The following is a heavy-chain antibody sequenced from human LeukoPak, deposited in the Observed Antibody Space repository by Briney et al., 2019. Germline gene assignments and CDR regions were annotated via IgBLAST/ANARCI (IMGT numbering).Heavy chain of an antibody. CDR2: IYYNGST. J-gene: IGHJ4*02. V-gene: IGHV4-31*03. CDR3: ARIQKSGNRKFDY. CDR1: GGSISSGGYY. Sequence: SETLSLTCTVSGGSISSGGYYWSWIRQHPGKGLEWIGYIYYNGSTNYNPSLKSRVTISVDTSKNQFSLKLSSVTAADTAVYYCARIQKSGNRKFDYWGQGTLVTVSS. D-gene: IGHD1-14*01.